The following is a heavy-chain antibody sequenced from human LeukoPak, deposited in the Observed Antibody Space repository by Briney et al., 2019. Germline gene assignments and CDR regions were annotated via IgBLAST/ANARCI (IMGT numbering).Heavy chain of an antibody. CDR1: GYTFTSYY. J-gene: IGHJ4*02. CDR3: ARLMRDRITMIV. D-gene: IGHD3-22*01. CDR2: INPSGGNT. V-gene: IGHV1-46*01. Sequence: ASVKVSCKASGYTFTSYYMHWVRQAPGQGLEWMGIINPSGGNTNYAQKLQGRVTMTTDTSTSTAYMELRSLRSDDTAVYYCARLMRDRITMIVWGQGTLVTVSS.